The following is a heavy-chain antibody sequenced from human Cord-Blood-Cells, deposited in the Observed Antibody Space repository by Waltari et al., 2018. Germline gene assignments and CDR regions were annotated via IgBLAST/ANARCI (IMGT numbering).Heavy chain of an antibody. CDR2: INHSGST. D-gene: IGHD6-6*01. CDR1: GGSFSGYY. CDR3: ARFRVLWTPNTVSSSDAFDI. J-gene: IGHJ3*02. Sequence: QVQLQQWGAGLLKPSETLSLTCAVYGGSFSGYYWSWIRQPPGKGLEWIGEINHSGSTNSNPSLKSRVTISVDTSKNQFSLKLSSVTAADTAVYYCARFRVLWTPNTVSSSDAFDIWGQGTMVTVSS. V-gene: IGHV4-34*01.